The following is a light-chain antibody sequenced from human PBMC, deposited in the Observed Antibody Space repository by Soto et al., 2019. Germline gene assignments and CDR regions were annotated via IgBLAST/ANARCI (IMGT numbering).Light chain of an antibody. CDR3: QQFGSSPRT. V-gene: IGKV3-20*01. CDR2: GAS. J-gene: IGKJ1*01. Sequence: EIVLTQSPGTLSLSPGEGATLSCRASQSVSSSYLAWYQQKPGQAPRLLIYGASSRATGIPDRFSGSGSGTDFTLTISRLEPADFAVYYCQQFGSSPRTFGQGTKVDIK. CDR1: QSVSSSY.